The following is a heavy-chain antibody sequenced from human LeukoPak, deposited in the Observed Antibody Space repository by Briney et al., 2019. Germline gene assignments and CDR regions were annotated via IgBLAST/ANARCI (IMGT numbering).Heavy chain of an antibody. Sequence: PGGSLRLSCAASGFTFSSYAMHWVRKAPGKGLEWVAVISYDGSNKYYADSVKGRFTISRDNSKNTLYLQMNSLRAEDTAVYYCARSWNQPWDYYYGMDVWGQGTTVTVSS. CDR3: ARSWNQPWDYYYGMDV. D-gene: IGHD1-1*01. V-gene: IGHV3-30-3*01. CDR2: ISYDGSNK. CDR1: GFTFSSYA. J-gene: IGHJ6*02.